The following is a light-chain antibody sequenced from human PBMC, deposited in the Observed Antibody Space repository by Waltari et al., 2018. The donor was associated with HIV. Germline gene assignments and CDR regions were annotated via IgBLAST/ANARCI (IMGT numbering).Light chain of an antibody. CDR3: AAWDDSLNAWV. CDR2: SNN. CDR1: SSNIGSNI. J-gene: IGLJ3*02. V-gene: IGLV1-44*01. Sequence: QSVLTQPPSASGTPGQRVSISCSGSSSNIGSNIVNWYQQLPGTAPKLLIYSNNQWPAGVPDRCSGSKSVTSASLAHSGLQSEEDAEYYCAAWDDSLNAWVFGGGTKLTVL.